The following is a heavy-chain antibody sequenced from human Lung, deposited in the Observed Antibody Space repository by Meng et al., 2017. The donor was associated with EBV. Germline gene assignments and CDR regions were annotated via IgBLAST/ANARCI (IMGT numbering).Heavy chain of an antibody. D-gene: IGHD2-2*01. V-gene: IGHV4-30-4*01. CDR3: ARGELLWDY. CDR2: MDYRGST. J-gene: IGHJ4*02. Sequence: QVQLQESGPGLVNPDQPRSLTWTVSGGSISSGRYFWSWIRQTQGKGLEWIGYMDYRGSTFYNPSLKSRVTISVDTSKNQFSLKLSSVTAADTAVYFCARGELLWDYWCQGTLVTVSS. CDR1: GGSISSGRYF.